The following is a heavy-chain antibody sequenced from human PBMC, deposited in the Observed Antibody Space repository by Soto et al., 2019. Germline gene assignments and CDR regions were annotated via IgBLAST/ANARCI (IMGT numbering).Heavy chain of an antibody. CDR3: ASSSSSGWYFDY. CDR1: AFTYSSHC. Sequence: GGSLRLSCPPSAFTYSSHCMSWFRQAPGKGLEWVANIKQDGSEKYYVDSVKGRFTISRDNAKNSLYLQMNSLRAEDTAVYYCASSSSSGWYFDYWGQGTLVTVSS. J-gene: IGHJ4*02. CDR2: IKQDGSEK. V-gene: IGHV3-7*01. D-gene: IGHD6-19*01.